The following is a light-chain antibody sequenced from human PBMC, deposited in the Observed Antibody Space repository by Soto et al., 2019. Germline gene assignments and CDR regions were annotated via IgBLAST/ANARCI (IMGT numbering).Light chain of an antibody. V-gene: IGKV2-28*01. CDR2: LGS. CDR1: QSLLHSNGYNY. CDR3: MQALQTPPS. Sequence: DIVMTQSPLSLPVTPGEPASISCRSSQSLLHSNGYNYLDWYLQKPGQSPQLLIYLGSTRASGVPDRFSGSGSGTDFTLKISRVEAEDAGVYYCMQALQTPPSFGQGTKLGIK. J-gene: IGKJ2*01.